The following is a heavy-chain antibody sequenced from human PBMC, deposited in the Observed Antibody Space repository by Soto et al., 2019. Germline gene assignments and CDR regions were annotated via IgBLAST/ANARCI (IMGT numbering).Heavy chain of an antibody. D-gene: IGHD3-3*01. CDR1: GGSFSGYY. CDR3: ARAPETPSILGVALPYFFDY. J-gene: IGHJ4*02. V-gene: IGHV4-34*01. Sequence: SETLSLTCAVYGGSFSGYYWSWIRQPPGKGLEWIGEINHSGSTNYNPSLKSRVTISVDTSKNQFTLRLSSVTAADTAVYYCARAPETPSILGVALPYFFDYWGQGALVTVSS. CDR2: INHSGST.